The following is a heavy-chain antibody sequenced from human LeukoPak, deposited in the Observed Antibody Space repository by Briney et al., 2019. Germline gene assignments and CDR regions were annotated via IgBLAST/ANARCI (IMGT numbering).Heavy chain of an antibody. CDR1: GGSISSSSYY. CDR2: IYYSGST. J-gene: IGHJ4*02. D-gene: IGHD3-3*01. CDR3: ARLTYYDFWSGYYYFDY. Sequence: SETLSLTCTVSGGSISSSSYYWGWNRQPPGKGVEWIVSIYYSGSTYYNPSLKSRVTISVDTSKNQFSLKLSSVTAADTAVYYCARLTYYDFWSGYYYFDYWGQGTLVTVSS. V-gene: IGHV4-39*01.